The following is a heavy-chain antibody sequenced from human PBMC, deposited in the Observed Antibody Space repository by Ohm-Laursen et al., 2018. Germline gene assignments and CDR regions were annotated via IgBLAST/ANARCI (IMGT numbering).Heavy chain of an antibody. D-gene: IGHD3-10*01. CDR3: AITGGFRNY. CDR1: GITFSSYA. CDR2: ISGSGGST. J-gene: IGHJ4*02. V-gene: IGHV3-23*01. Sequence: SLRLSCAASGITFSSYAMNWVRQAPGKGLEWVSGISGSGGSTDYADSVKGRFTISRDNSKNTLYLQMNILRADDTAVYYCAITGGFRNYWGQGTLVTVSS.